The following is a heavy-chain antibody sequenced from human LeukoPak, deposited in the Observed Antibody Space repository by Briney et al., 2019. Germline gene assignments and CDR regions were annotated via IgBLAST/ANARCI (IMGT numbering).Heavy chain of an antibody. CDR3: ARVRYCSTNRCYDREFDN. V-gene: IGHV4-59*01. D-gene: IGHD2-2*01. Sequence: SETLSLTCTVSGGSISNYYWSWIRQPPGKGLEWVGYIYYSGNTNYNPSLKSRVTISVDTSKNQFSLKLNSVTAADTAVYYCARVRYCSTNRCYDREFDNWGQGTLVTVSS. CDR2: IYYSGNT. CDR1: GGSISNYY. J-gene: IGHJ4*02.